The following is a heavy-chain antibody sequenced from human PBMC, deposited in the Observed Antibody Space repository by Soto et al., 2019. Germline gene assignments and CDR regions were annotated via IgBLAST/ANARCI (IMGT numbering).Heavy chain of an antibody. CDR2: IIPIVGTG. CDR1: GGTFSNYA. Sequence: QVQLVQSGAEVRKPGSSVTVSCKASGGTFSNYAISWVRQAPGQGLEWMGGIIPIVGTGSYAQKFQGRVTMTADDPTTTAYMELNSLRGEVTAVSDGASVVLLLTTAPIHSCCHVDVWGPWSTVTVSS. D-gene: IGHD1-1*01. CDR3: ASVVLLLTTAPIHSCCHVDV. V-gene: IGHV1-69*01. J-gene: IGHJ6*02.